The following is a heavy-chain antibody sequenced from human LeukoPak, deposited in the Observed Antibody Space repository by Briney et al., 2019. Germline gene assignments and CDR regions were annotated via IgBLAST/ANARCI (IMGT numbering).Heavy chain of an antibody. J-gene: IGHJ5*02. V-gene: IGHV4-61*01. CDR3: ARALSYGDGSYSSWFDP. D-gene: IGHD3-16*01. Sequence: KPSATLSLTCTVSGASVSSGSYYWSWIRQPPGKGLEWIGYIYYSGSTNYNPSLKSRVTISVDTSKNQFSLKLSSVTAADTAVYYCARALSYGDGSYSSWFDPWGQGTLVTVSS. CDR2: IYYSGST. CDR1: GASVSSGSYY.